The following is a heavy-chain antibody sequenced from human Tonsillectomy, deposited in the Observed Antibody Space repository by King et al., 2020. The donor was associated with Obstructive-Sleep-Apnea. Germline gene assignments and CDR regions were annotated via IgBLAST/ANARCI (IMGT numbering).Heavy chain of an antibody. CDR2: ISDDGRDK. V-gene: IGHV3-30*03. J-gene: IGHJ4*02. D-gene: IGHD6-19*01. CDR1: GFTFNDYT. Sequence: VQLVESGGGVVQPGRSLRLSCAASGFTFNDYTMHWVRQAPGKGLEWVAVISDDGRDKNYADSVEGRFSISRDKSRNTLHLQMHGLTVEDTAVYYWAREGITLAGSVDHWGQGTLVTVSS. CDR3: AREGITLAGSVDH.